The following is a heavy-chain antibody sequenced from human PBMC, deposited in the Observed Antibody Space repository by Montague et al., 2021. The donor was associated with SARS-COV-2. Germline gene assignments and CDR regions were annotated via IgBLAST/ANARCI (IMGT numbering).Heavy chain of an antibody. V-gene: IGHV4-59*08. CDR2: VLYNKGT. J-gene: IGHJ4*02. D-gene: IGHD3-9*01. Sequence: SETLSLTCTVSGVSVTDYYWCWIRQPPGLGLEWVGDVLYNKGTNFNPSLTIRVAISVDTSKNQFSLRLTSVTAADTAFYYCLRHPHYDGLNGPPDFWDQGTLVTVSS. CDR1: GVSVTDYY. CDR3: LRHPHYDGLNGPPDF.